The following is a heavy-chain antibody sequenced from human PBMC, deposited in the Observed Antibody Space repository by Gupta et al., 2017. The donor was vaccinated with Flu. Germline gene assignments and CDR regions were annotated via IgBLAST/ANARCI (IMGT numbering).Heavy chain of an antibody. J-gene: IGHJ4*02. Sequence: QVHLVQSGAEVRMPGASVKMSCKTSGYSFTRYAIHWVRQAPGQRLEWLGWINVGNGNTRYSQKLQGRVALSSDTAANTTYMELTSLKSEDTALYYCAREALGYGSGLLGQWGQGALLAVSS. CDR3: AREALGYGSGLLGQ. V-gene: IGHV1-3*01. D-gene: IGHD5-18*01. CDR1: GYSFTRYA. CDR2: INVGNGNT.